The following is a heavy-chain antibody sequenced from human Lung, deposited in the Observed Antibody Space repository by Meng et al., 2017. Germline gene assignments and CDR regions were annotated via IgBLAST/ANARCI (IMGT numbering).Heavy chain of an antibody. CDR3: ARETLRELGLFHY. V-gene: IGHV4-4*02. CDR1: GDSITRTQW. J-gene: IGHJ4*02. CDR2: ISHSGST. Sequence: QLQSQDSGPRPVQPSATLSLACAVSGDSITRTQWWSWLRQTPGKGLEWIGEISHSGSTVYRPSLQGRVSISLDKSNNEFSLKLTSVTAADTAVYYCARETLRELGLFHYWGQGILVTVSS. D-gene: IGHD1-7*01.